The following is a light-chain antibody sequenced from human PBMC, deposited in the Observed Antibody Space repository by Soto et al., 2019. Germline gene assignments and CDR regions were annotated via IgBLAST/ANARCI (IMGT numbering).Light chain of an antibody. Sequence: EIVMTQSPATLPVSPGERATLSCRASQIISNDLAWYQQKPGQAPRLLIYGASTRATGIPGRFSGSGSGTEFTLTISSLQSEDFAVYYCQQYNSWPPLTFGGGTKVDIK. CDR2: GAS. CDR1: QIISND. V-gene: IGKV3-15*01. J-gene: IGKJ4*01. CDR3: QQYNSWPPLT.